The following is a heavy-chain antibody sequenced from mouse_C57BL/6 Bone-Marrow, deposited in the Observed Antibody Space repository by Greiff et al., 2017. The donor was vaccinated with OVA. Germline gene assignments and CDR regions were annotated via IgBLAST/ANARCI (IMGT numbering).Heavy chain of an antibody. CDR2: IYPRDGST. D-gene: IGHD2-1*01. J-gene: IGHJ2*01. CDR1: GYTFTDHT. V-gene: IGHV1-78*01. CDR3: ARFYYGNYDYFDY. Sequence: VQLQESDAELVKPGASVKISCKVSGYTFTDHTIHWMKQRPEQGLEWIGYIYPRDGSTKYNEKFKGKATLTADKSSSTAYMQLNSLTSEDSAVYFCARFYYGNYDYFDYWGQGTTLTVSS.